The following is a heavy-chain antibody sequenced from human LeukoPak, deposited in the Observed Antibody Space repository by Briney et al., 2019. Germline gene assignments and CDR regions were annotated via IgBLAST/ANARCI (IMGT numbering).Heavy chain of an antibody. CDR2: INPSGGST. Sequence: ALVKVSCRASGYTFTSYDINWVRQATGQGLEWMGIINPSGGSTSYAQKFQGRVTMTRDMSTSTVYMELSSLRSEGTAVYYCARGGHYYDSSGYYFGRWGQGTLVTVSS. CDR3: ARGGHYYDSSGYYFGR. D-gene: IGHD3-22*01. J-gene: IGHJ4*02. V-gene: IGHV1-46*01. CDR1: GYTFTSYD.